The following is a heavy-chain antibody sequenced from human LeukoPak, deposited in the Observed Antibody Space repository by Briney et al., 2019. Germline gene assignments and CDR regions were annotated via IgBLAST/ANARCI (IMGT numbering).Heavy chain of an antibody. CDR2: IDWDDDK. Sequence: QTLSLTCTFSRFSLSASGMYVSWIRQPPGKALEWLALIDWDDDKYYNTSLKTRLTISKDTSKNQVVLTMTNMDTVDTATYYCARNPGLGSGSYSDYWGQGTLVTVSS. D-gene: IGHD3-10*01. CDR1: RFSLSASGMY. CDR3: ARNPGLGSGSYSDY. J-gene: IGHJ4*02. V-gene: IGHV2-70*01.